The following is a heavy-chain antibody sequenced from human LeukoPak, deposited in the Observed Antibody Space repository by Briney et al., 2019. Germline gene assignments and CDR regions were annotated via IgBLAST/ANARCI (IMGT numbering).Heavy chain of an antibody. CDR1: GFTFSAYA. Sequence: PGGSLRLSCEASGFTFSAYAMTWVRHAPGKGLEWVSSLSPSGASIYYADSVKGRFTISRDNSKNTLYLQMNNLRAEDTALYYCAAGPYGGNTPFDYWGPGTLVTISS. CDR3: AAGPYGGNTPFDY. D-gene: IGHD4-23*01. J-gene: IGHJ4*02. V-gene: IGHV3-23*01. CDR2: LSPSGASI.